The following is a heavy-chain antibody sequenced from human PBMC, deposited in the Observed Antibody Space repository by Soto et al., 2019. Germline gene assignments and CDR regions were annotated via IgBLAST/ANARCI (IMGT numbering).Heavy chain of an antibody. Sequence: GGSLRLSCAASGFTFSSYTMKWVRQAPGKGLEWVSSISSSSSYIYYADSVKGRFTISRDNAKNSLYLQMNSLRAEDTAVYYCARDRRRDGYNDFDYWGQGTLVTVSS. V-gene: IGHV3-21*01. J-gene: IGHJ4*02. CDR1: GFTFSSYT. D-gene: IGHD5-12*01. CDR3: ARDRRRDGYNDFDY. CDR2: ISSSSSYI.